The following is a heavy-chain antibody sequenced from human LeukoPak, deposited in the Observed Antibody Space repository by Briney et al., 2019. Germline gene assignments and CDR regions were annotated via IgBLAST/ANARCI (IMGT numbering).Heavy chain of an antibody. Sequence: SETLSLTCAVYGGSFSGYYWSWIRQHPGKGLEWIGYIYYSGSTYYNPSLKSRVTISVDTSKNQFSLKLSSVTAADTAVYYCARDNPRGHEDYWGQGTLVTVSS. CDR2: IYYSGST. D-gene: IGHD5-12*01. CDR3: ARDNPRGHEDY. J-gene: IGHJ4*02. V-gene: IGHV4-31*11. CDR1: GGSFSGYY.